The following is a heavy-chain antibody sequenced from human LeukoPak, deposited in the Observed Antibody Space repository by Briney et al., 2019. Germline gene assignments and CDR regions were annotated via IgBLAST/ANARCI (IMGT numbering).Heavy chain of an antibody. J-gene: IGHJ4*02. Sequence: PGGSLRLSCAASGFTLSSYWMHWVRQAPGKGLVWVSRINSDGSSTSYADSVKGRFTISRDNAKNTLYLQMNSLRAEDTAVYYCARESSVGAHKAFDYWGQGTLVTVSS. CDR2: INSDGSST. CDR1: GFTLSSYW. D-gene: IGHD1-26*01. CDR3: ARESSVGAHKAFDY. V-gene: IGHV3-74*01.